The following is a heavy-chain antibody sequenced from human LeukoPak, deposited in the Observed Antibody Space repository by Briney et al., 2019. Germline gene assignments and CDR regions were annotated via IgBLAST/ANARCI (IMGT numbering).Heavy chain of an antibody. V-gene: IGHV4-4*07. D-gene: IGHD3-3*01. CDR2: IYTSGST. CDR1: GGSISSYY. J-gene: IGHJ6*03. CDR3: ARVPSGDFWSGYFTPTYPPDYYYYYYMDV. Sequence: PSETLSLTCTVSGGSISSYYWSWIRQPAGKGLEWIGRIYTSGSTNYNPSLKSRVTMSVDTSKNQFSLKLSSVTAADTAVYYCARVPSGDFWSGYFTPTYPPDYYYYYYMDVWGQGTLVTVSS.